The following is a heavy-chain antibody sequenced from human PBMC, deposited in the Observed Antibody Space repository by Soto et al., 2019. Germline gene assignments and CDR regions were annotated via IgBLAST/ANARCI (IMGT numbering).Heavy chain of an antibody. CDR2: IRSKANSYAT. J-gene: IGHJ6*04. CDR1: GLTFSGSA. CDR3: TRISGYLYNYYGMDV. V-gene: IGHV3-73*01. D-gene: IGHD5-12*01. Sequence: GGSLRLSCAASGLTFSGSAIHWVRQASGKGLEWVGRIRSKANSYATAYAASVKGRFTISRDDSKNTAYLQMNSLKTEDTAVYYCTRISGYLYNYYGMDVWGKGTTVTVSS.